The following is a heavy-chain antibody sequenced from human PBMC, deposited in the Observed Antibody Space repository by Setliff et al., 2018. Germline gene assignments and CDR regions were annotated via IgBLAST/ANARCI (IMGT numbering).Heavy chain of an antibody. CDR2: ISGSGGST. V-gene: IGHV3-23*01. CDR3: AKDGSGSYDYLDY. D-gene: IGHD6-13*01. J-gene: IGHJ4*02. Sequence: PGGSLRLSCVASGFTFGSYAMSWVRQTPGKGLEWVSGISGSGGSTYYADSVKGRFTISRDNSKNTLYLQMNSLRAEDTAVYYCAKDGSGSYDYLDYWGQGTLVTVSS. CDR1: GFTFGSYA.